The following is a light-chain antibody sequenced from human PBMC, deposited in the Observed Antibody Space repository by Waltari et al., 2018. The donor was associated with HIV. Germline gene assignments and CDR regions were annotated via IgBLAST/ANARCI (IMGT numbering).Light chain of an antibody. CDR2: GAS. V-gene: IGKV3-20*01. J-gene: IGKJ4*02. CDR1: QSVSSSS. Sequence: EIVLTQSPGTLSLSPGERATLSCRASQSVSSSSLAWYQQKPGQAPRLLIYGASSRATGIPDRFSGGGSGADFTLNIGTLQSEDFAVYYCQQYNKWPRTFGRGTKVEI. CDR3: QQYNKWPRT.